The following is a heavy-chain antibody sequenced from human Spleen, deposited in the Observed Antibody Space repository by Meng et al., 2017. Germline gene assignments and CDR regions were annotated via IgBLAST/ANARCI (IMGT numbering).Heavy chain of an antibody. J-gene: IGHJ1*01. CDR3: VIGSGGSV. V-gene: IGHV4-4*02. D-gene: IGHD3-10*01. Sequence: EPGPARVEATGTLSLTCAVSGDSITTHNWWAWVRRAPGKGLEWIGEISHRGSSAYNPSLKSRVSMSIDKSKNQFSLKLTSVTAADTAVYHCVIGSGGSVWGQGTLVTVSS. CDR2: ISHRGSS. CDR1: GDSITTHNW.